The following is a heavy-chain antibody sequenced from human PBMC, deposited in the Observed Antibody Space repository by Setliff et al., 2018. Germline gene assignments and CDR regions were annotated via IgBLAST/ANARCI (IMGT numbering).Heavy chain of an antibody. Sequence: GGSLRLSCAASGFTVSSNYMSWVRQAPGKGLEWVSVIYSGGTIYYADSVKGRFTISRDNAKNSLYLQMNSLRAEDTAVYYCAPSYCSGGSCYSYDYWGQGTLVTVSS. D-gene: IGHD2-15*01. CDR2: IYSGGTI. CDR1: GFTVSSNY. CDR3: APSYCSGGSCYSYDY. J-gene: IGHJ4*02. V-gene: IGHV3-53*01.